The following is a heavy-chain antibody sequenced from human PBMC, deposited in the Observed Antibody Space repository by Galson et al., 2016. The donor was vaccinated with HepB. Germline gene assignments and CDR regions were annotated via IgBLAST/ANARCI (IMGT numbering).Heavy chain of an antibody. D-gene: IGHD3-16*01. CDR2: ISYDRSNK. CDR1: GFTFSTYG. Sequence: PLRLSCAASGFTFSTYGMHWVRQAPGKGLEWVAVISYDRSNKNYAASVKGRFTISRDNAKNSLYLQMNSLRDEDTAVYYCARDGGIPGAAFDIWGQGTMVTVSS. CDR3: ARDGGIPGAAFDI. V-gene: IGHV3-30*03. J-gene: IGHJ3*02.